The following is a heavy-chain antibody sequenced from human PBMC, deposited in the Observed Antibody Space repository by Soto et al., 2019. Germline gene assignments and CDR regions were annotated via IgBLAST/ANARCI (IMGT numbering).Heavy chain of an antibody. CDR2: MNPNSGNT. Sequence: ASVKVSCKASGYTFTSYDINWVRQATGQGLELMGWMNPNSGNTGYAQNFQGRVTMTRNTSISTAYMELSSLRSEDTALYYCARVKSYDILTGYSTWFDPWGQGTLVTVSS. J-gene: IGHJ5*02. CDR1: GYTFTSYD. D-gene: IGHD3-9*01. V-gene: IGHV1-8*01. CDR3: ARVKSYDILTGYSTWFDP.